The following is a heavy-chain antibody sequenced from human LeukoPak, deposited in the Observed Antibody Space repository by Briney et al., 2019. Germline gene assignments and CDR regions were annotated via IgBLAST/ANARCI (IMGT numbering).Heavy chain of an antibody. CDR3: ARDFLWFGELLSGTTPHV. CDR1: GFTFSSYA. D-gene: IGHD3-10*01. J-gene: IGHJ6*02. V-gene: IGHV3-30-3*01. Sequence: HPGGSLRLSCAASGFTFSSYAMHWVRQAPGKGLEWVAVISYDGFNKYYADSVKGRFTISRDNSKNTLYLQMNSLRAEDTAVYYCARDFLWFGELLSGTTPHVWGQGTTVTVSS. CDR2: ISYDGFNK.